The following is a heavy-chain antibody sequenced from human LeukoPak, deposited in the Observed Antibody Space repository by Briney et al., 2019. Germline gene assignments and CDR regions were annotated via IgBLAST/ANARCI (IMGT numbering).Heavy chain of an antibody. CDR1: GGSFSGFF. J-gene: IGHJ4*02. CDR3: ARTNPSFDY. CDR2: IFDTGST. Sequence: SETLSLTCTVSGGSFSGFFWSWIRQPPGKGLEWIGYIFDTGSTSYNPSLKGRVSISLDTSKNQFFLKLGSVTAADTAVYYCARTNPSFDYWGQGTLVTVSS. V-gene: IGHV4-59*01.